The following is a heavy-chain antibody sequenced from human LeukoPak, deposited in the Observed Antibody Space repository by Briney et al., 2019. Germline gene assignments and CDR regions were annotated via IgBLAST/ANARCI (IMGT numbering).Heavy chain of an antibody. CDR2: IWNDGSRK. CDR1: GFTFSTYG. V-gene: IGHV3-33*01. J-gene: IGHJ4*02. Sequence: GGSLRLSCTASGFTFSTYGMHWVRQAPGKGLEWVAVIWNDGSRKYYVDSVKGRFTISRDNAENTLFLQMNSLRAEDTAVYFCARGGTYYYDSNGYSYFDYWGQGALVTVSS. CDR3: ARGGTYYYDSNGYSYFDY. D-gene: IGHD3-22*01.